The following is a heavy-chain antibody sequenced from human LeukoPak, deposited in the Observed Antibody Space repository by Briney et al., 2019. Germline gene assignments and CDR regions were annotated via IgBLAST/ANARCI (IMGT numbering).Heavy chain of an antibody. J-gene: IGHJ4*02. V-gene: IGHV3-49*05. Sequence: KPGGSLRLSCAASGLRFSDYYVSWIRQAPGKGLQWVGFIRSKAYGGTTEYAASVKGRFTISRDDSKSIAYLQMNSLKTEDTAVSYCTRAVNYYDSSGYLLGVNDYWGQGTLVTVSS. D-gene: IGHD3-22*01. CDR1: GLRFSDYY. CDR2: IRSKAYGGTT. CDR3: TRAVNYYDSSGYLLGVNDY.